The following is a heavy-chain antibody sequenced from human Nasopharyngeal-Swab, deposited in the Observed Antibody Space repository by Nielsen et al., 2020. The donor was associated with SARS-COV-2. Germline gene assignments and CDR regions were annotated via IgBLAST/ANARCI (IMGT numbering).Heavy chain of an antibody. CDR3: ARDMGGYGIEDYYYYYGMDV. V-gene: IGHV1-8*01. CDR1: GYTFTSYD. D-gene: IGHD5-12*01. J-gene: IGHJ6*02. Sequence: ASVKVSCKASGYTFTSYDINWVRQATGQGIEWMGWMNPNSGNTGYAQKFQGRVTMTRNTSISTAYMELSSLRSEDTAVYYCARDMGGYGIEDYYYYYGMDVWGQGTTVTVSS. CDR2: MNPNSGNT.